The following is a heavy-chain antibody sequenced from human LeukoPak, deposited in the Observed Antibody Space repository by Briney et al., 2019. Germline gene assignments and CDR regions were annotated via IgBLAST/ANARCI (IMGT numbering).Heavy chain of an antibody. CDR1: DGSFSGYS. D-gene: IGHD1-1*01. CDR2: INPSGST. V-gene: IGHV4-34*01. Sequence: PSETLSLTCVVFDGSFSGYSWTWIRQPPGKGLESIGEINPSGSTNYSPSLKGRVTLSIDRSENQFSLNLTSVTAADTAVYYCARGVKQLGRFYFYLDVWGNGTTVSVSS. CDR3: ARGVKQLGRFYFYLDV. J-gene: IGHJ6*03.